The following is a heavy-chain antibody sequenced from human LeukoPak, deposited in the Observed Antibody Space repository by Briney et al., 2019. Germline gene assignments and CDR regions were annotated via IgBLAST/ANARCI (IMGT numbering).Heavy chain of an antibody. J-gene: IGHJ4*02. D-gene: IGHD6-19*01. Sequence: EASVKVSCKASGGTFSSYAISWVRQAPGQGLEWMGGIIPIFGTANYAQKFQGRVTITADKSTSTAYMELSSLRSEDTAVYYCARAVQSSGWFMIDYWGQGTLVTVSS. CDR1: GGTFSSYA. CDR2: IIPIFGTA. CDR3: ARAVQSSGWFMIDY. V-gene: IGHV1-69*06.